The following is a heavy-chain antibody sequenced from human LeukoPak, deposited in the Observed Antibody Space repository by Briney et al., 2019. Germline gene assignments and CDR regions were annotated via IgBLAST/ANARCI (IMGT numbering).Heavy chain of an antibody. CDR3: RRDGGQSGNTAFDI. V-gene: IGHV3-72*01. CDR1: GLTLSDHI. CDR2: SRRKSMSYNT. D-gene: IGHD3-16*01. Sequence: GGSLRLSCTASGLTLSDHIIDWVRQAPGKGLEWVGRSRRKSMSYNTEYAASVKGRFTLSRDDSQNSLYLQMNSLKTEDTAVYFCRRDGGQSGNTAFDIWGQGTMVTVSS. J-gene: IGHJ3*02.